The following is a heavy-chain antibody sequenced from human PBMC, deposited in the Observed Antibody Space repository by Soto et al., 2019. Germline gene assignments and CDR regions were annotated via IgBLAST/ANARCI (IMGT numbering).Heavy chain of an antibody. Sequence: GASVKVSCKASGGTFSSYAISWVRQAPGQGLEWMGGIIPIFGTANYAQKFQGRVTITADESTSTAYMELSSLTSEDTAVYYCARHLYDYVWGSYRHWGQGTLVTVSS. V-gene: IGHV1-69*13. J-gene: IGHJ4*02. CDR3: ARHLYDYVWGSYRH. CDR1: GGTFSSYA. D-gene: IGHD3-16*02. CDR2: IIPIFGTA.